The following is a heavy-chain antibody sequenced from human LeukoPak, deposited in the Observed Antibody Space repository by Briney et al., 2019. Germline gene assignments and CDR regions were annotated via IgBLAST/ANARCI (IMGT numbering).Heavy chain of an antibody. J-gene: IGHJ4*02. CDR2: IKQDGSEE. CDR1: GFTFSSYW. D-gene: IGHD3-3*01. Sequence: GGSLTLSCAASGFTFSSYWMTWVRQAPGKGLEWVANIKQDGSEEYYVDSVKGRFTISRDNAKNSLYLQMNSLRAEDTAVYCCARGYYNFWSGYRAEYYFDYWGQGTLVTVSS. V-gene: IGHV3-7*01. CDR3: ARGYYNFWSGYRAEYYFDY.